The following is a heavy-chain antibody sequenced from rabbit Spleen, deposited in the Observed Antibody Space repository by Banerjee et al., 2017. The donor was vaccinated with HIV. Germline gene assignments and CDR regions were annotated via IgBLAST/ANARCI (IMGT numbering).Heavy chain of an antibody. CDR1: GFSFNSGYD. J-gene: IGHJ3*01. V-gene: IGHV1S40*01. Sequence: QSLEESGGGLVKPGASLTLTCKASGFSFNSGYDMCWVRQAPGKGLEWIACIYAGSSGSTYSAIWAKGRFTISKASSTTVTLRMTSLTAADRAAYFCARDLVGVIGWNFYLWGQGTLVTVS. D-gene: IGHD1-1*01. CDR3: ARDLVGVIGWNFYL. CDR2: IYAGSSGST.